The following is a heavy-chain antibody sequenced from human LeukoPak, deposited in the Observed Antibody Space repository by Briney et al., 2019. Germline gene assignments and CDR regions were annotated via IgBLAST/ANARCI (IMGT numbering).Heavy chain of an antibody. CDR3: ARDYYGDYGD. CDR1: GFTFSSYE. J-gene: IGHJ4*02. CDR2: ISSSGSTI. V-gene: IGHV3-48*03. Sequence: PGGSLRLSCAASGFTFSSYEMNWVRQAPGKGLEWVSYISSSGSTIYYADSVKGRFTISRDNAKNSLYLQMNSLRAEDTAVYCCARDYYGDYGDWGQGTLVTVSS. D-gene: IGHD4-17*01.